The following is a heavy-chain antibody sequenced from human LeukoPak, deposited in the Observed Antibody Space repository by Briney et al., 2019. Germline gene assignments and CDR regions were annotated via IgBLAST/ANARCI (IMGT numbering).Heavy chain of an antibody. CDR1: GYSISSGYY. D-gene: IGHD2-8*01. J-gene: IGHJ3*02. CDR2: IYRSGST. V-gene: IGHV4-38-2*02. CDR3: AKSNGFGLVDI. Sequence: PSETLSLTCTVSGYSISSGYYWGWIRQSPGKGLEWIATIYRSGSTYYNPSLKSRVTISIDTSKNQFSLKLNSVTAADTAVYYCAKSNGFGLVDIWGQGTMVTVSS.